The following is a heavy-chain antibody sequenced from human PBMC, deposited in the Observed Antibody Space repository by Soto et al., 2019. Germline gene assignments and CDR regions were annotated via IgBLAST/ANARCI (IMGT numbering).Heavy chain of an antibody. V-gene: IGHV3-74*01. CDR1: GVIFSSYW. J-gene: IGHJ6*02. D-gene: IGHD2-2*02. Sequence: GGSLRLSCGASGVIFSSYWMHWVRQAPGKGLVWVSRLHSDGSTTSYADSVKGRFTISRDNAKNTLYLHMNSLRAEDTAVYYCARELPTAIRGGHYYSYGMDVWGQGTSVTVSS. CDR3: ARELPTAIRGGHYYSYGMDV. CDR2: LHSDGSTT.